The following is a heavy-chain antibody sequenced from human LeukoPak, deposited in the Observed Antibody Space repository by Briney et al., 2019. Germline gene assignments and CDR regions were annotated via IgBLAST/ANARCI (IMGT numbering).Heavy chain of an antibody. CDR3: AKSPLYSGSYYFDY. CDR1: GFTFSSYG. J-gene: IGHJ4*02. V-gene: IGHV3-30*02. Sequence: PGGSLRLSCAASGFTFSSYGMHWVRQAPGKGLEWVSFIRYDGSNEYYADSVRGRFTISRDNSKNTLYLQMNSLRAEDTAVYYCAKSPLYSGSYYFDYWGQGTLVTVSS. D-gene: IGHD1-26*01. CDR2: IRYDGSNE.